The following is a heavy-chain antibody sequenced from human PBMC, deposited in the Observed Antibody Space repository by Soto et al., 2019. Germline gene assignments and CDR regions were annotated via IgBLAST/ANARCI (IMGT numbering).Heavy chain of an antibody. CDR1: GFIFSSYA. V-gene: IGHV3-23*01. D-gene: IGHD6-19*01. CDR2: ISGRGSGK. J-gene: IGHJ4*02. CDR3: ANDRLAGGIYTFDS. Sequence: EVQLLESGGNLVHPGGSLRLSCEVSGFIFSSYAMGWVRQAPGKGLEWVSTISGRGSGKYYADSVKGRFTISRDNSKNTLYLQLNSLRAEDTAIYYCANDRLAGGIYTFDSWGPGTPVTVSS.